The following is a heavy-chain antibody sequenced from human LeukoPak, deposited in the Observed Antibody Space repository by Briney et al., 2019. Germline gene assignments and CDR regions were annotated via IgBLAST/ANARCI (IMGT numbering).Heavy chain of an antibody. CDR2: ISGSGGST. D-gene: IGHD6-19*01. CDR1: GSTFSSYA. Sequence: GGSLRLSCAASGSTFSSYAMSWVRQAPGKGLEWVSGISGSGGSTYYADSVKGRFTISRDNSKNTLYLQMNSLRAEDTAVYHCAKDQYSSGWYRFDYWGQGTLVTVSS. V-gene: IGHV3-23*01. CDR3: AKDQYSSGWYRFDY. J-gene: IGHJ4*02.